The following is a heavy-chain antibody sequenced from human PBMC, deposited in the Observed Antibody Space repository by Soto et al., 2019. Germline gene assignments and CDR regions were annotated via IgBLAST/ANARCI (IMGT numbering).Heavy chain of an antibody. CDR1: GFTFSSYG. J-gene: IGHJ3*01. D-gene: IGHD1-1*01. V-gene: IGHV3-30*18. CDR2: ISYDGSKE. CDR3: AKELNTGTSDAFDV. Sequence: QVQLVESGGGVVQPGRSLRLSCAASGFTFSSYGMHWVRQAPGKGLEWVAVISYDGSKEYFAGSVKGRFTISRDNSKNTMYLQMNSLRVEDTAVYYCAKELNTGTSDAFDVWGQGTVVTVSS.